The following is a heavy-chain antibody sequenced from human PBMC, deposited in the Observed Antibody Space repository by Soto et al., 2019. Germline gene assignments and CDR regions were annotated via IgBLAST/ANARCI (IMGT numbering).Heavy chain of an antibody. D-gene: IGHD2-2*01. Sequence: GASVKVSCKASVGTFSSYAISWVRQAPGQGLEWMGGIIPIFGTANYAQKFQGRVTITADKSTSTAYMELSSLRSEDTAVYYCARASAVGEYQXRIELRGSSYYYYGLDVWGQGTTVTVSS. V-gene: IGHV1-69*06. CDR2: IIPIFGTA. CDR1: VGTFSSYA. J-gene: IGHJ6*02. CDR3: ARASAVGEYQXRIELRGSSYYYYGLDV.